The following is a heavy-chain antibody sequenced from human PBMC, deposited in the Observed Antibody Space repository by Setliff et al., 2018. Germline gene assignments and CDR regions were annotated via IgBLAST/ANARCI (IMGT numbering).Heavy chain of an antibody. CDR2: IYQNGIT. V-gene: IGHV4-39*07. Sequence: SETLSLTCSVSGASISTTYYYWDWIRQSPEKGLEWIGTIYQNGITYYNPSVKSRVTISVDKSKIQFSLSLRSVTAADTSVYYCATDGPVLNGDYISWGQGTLVTVSS. CDR1: GASISTTYYY. CDR3: ATDGPVLNGDYIS. J-gene: IGHJ5*02. D-gene: IGHD3-10*01.